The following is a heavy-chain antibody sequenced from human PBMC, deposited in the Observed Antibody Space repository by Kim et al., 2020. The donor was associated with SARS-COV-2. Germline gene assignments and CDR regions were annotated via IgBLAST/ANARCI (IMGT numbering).Heavy chain of an antibody. V-gene: IGHV3-21*01. J-gene: IGHJ6*02. CDR2: ISSSSSYI. D-gene: IGHD3-3*01. CDR3: ARNPRFEAEWLLGGYYYYYYGMDV. Sequence: GGSLRLSCAASGFTFSSYSMNWVRQAPGKGLEWVSSISSSSSYIYYADSVKGRFTISRDNAKNSLYLQMNSLRAEDTAVYYCARNPRFEAEWLLGGYYYYYYGMDVWGQGTTVTVSS. CDR1: GFTFSSYS.